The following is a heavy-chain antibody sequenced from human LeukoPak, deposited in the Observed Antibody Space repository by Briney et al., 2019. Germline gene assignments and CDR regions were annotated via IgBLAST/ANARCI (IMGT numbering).Heavy chain of an antibody. CDR3: ARARYDSSGYYLDY. V-gene: IGHV3-53*01. CDR2: IYSGGST. J-gene: IGHJ4*02. D-gene: IGHD3-22*01. CDR1: GFTVSSNY. Sequence: GGSLRLSCAASGFTVSSNYMSWVRQAPGKGLEWVSVIYSGGSTYYADSVKGRFTISRDNSKNTLYLQMNSLRAEDTAVYYCARARYDSSGYYLDYWGQGTLVTVSS.